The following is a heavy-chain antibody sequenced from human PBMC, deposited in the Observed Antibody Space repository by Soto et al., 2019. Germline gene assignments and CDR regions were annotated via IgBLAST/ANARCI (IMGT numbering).Heavy chain of an antibody. V-gene: IGHV4-39*01. J-gene: IGHJ5*02. CDR1: GASMTSSIYY. D-gene: IGHD3-22*01. Sequence: LSLTCSVSGASMTSSIYYWAWIRQAPGKGLEWIGSLNYGGTTYHSPSLEGRVTMSVDTSKKEFSLNVISVTAADTAIYYCARQSYFDGAGYYLGWFDPWGQGTLVTVSS. CDR2: LNYGGTT. CDR3: ARQSYFDGAGYYLGWFDP.